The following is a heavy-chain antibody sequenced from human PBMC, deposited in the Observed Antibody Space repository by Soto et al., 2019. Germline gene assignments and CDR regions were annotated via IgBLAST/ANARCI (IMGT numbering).Heavy chain of an antibody. CDR2: ISSSSSYI. J-gene: IGHJ4*02. Sequence: GGSLRLSCAASGFTFSSYSMNWVRQAPGKGLEWVSSISSSSSYIYYADSVKGRFTISRDNAKNSLYLQMNSLRAEDTAVYYCARGYYYYGSGSYYHPDPPDYWGQGTLVTVPS. V-gene: IGHV3-21*01. CDR3: ARGYYYYGSGSYYHPDPPDY. D-gene: IGHD3-10*01. CDR1: GFTFSSYS.